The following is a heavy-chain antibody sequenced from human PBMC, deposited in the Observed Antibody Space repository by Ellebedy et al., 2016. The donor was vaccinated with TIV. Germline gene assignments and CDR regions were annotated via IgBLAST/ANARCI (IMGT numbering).Heavy chain of an antibody. D-gene: IGHD4-17*01. CDR3: ARVPSYYGDYAGVDYYYYGMDV. CDR2: IIPIFGTA. V-gene: IGHV1-69*13. CDR1: GGTFSSYA. Sequence: ASVKVSCKASGGTFSSYAISWVRQAPGQGLEWMGGIIPIFGTANYAQKFQGRVTITADESTSTAYMELSSLRSEDTAVYYCARVPSYYGDYAGVDYYYYGMDVWGQGTTVTVSS. J-gene: IGHJ6*02.